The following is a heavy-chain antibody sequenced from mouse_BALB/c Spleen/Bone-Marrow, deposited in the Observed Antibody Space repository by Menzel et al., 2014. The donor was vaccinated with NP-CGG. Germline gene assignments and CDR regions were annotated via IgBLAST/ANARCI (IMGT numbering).Heavy chain of an antibody. CDR3: ARKGADYEDD. CDR1: GYTFTSYW. J-gene: IGHJ2*01. D-gene: IGHD2-4*01. V-gene: IGHV1S81*02. Sequence: QVQLQQSGAELVKPGASVKLSCKASGYTFTSYWMHWVKQRPGQGLEWIGEINPSNGRTNYNEKFKTKATLTVDKSSNTAYMQLSRLTSEDSAVYYCARKGADYEDDWGQGTTLTVSS. CDR2: INPSNGRT.